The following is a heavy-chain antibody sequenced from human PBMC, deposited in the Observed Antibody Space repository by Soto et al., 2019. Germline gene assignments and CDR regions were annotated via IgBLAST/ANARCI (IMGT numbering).Heavy chain of an antibody. Sequence: SLRLSCAASGFTFSSYSMNWVRQAPGKGLEGVSYISSSSSTIYYADSVKGRFTISRDNAKDSLYLQMNSLRAEDTAVYYCARDKGYYGSARWGQGTTVTVSS. D-gene: IGHD3-10*01. J-gene: IGHJ6*02. CDR2: ISSSSSTI. V-gene: IGHV3-48*01. CDR3: ARDKGYYGSAR. CDR1: GFTFSSYS.